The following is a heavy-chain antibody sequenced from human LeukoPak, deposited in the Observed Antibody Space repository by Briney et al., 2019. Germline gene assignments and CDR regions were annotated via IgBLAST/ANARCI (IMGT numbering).Heavy chain of an antibody. CDR1: GFTFTRYV. CDR3: VSFYETY. CDR2: VSESGSNR. Sequence: GGSLRLSCVVSGFTFTRYVMSWVRQAPGKGLEWVSSVSESGSNRYYADSVKGRFTISKDNAKNTAYLQMNNLRAEDTAVYYCVSFYETYWGRGTLVTVSS. J-gene: IGHJ4*02. V-gene: IGHV3-23*01. D-gene: IGHD2/OR15-2a*01.